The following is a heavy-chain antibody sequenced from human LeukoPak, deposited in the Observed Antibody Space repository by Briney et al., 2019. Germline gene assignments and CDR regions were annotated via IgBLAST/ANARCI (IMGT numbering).Heavy chain of an antibody. CDR2: INHSGST. J-gene: IGHJ6*02. Sequence: SETLSLTCAVYGGSFSGYYWSWIRQPPGKGLEWIGEINHSGSTNYNPSLKSRVTISVDTSKNQFSLKLSSVTAADTAVYYCARGSRLSLYYYYGMDVWGQGTTVTVSS. CDR1: GGSFSGYY. V-gene: IGHV4-34*01. CDR3: ARGSRLSLYYYYGMDV. D-gene: IGHD3-16*02.